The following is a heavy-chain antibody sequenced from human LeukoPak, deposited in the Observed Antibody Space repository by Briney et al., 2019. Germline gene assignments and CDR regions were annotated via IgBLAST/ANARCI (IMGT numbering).Heavy chain of an antibody. Sequence: SETLSLTCTVSGGSISSYYWSWIRQPPGKGLEWIGYIYYSGSTNYNPSLKSRVTISVDTSKNQFSLTMTSVTASDTAVYYCARTRLGVSLPSVLGGGWFDPWGQGTLVTVSS. CDR2: IYYSGST. D-gene: IGHD2-8*01. CDR3: ARTRLGVSLPSVLGGGWFDP. J-gene: IGHJ5*02. CDR1: GGSISSYY. V-gene: IGHV4-59*08.